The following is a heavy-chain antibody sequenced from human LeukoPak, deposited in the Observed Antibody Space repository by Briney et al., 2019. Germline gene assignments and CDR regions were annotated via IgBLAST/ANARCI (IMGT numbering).Heavy chain of an antibody. D-gene: IGHD5-18*01. V-gene: IGHV4-34*01. Sequence: SETLSLTCAVYGGSFSGYYWSWIRQPPGKGLEWIGEINHSGSTTYNPSPKSRVTISVDTTTNKTSLKLSSMTAADTTVHYCAKEPRYSYGPFDYWGQGTLVTVSS. J-gene: IGHJ4*02. CDR2: INHSGST. CDR1: GGSFSGYY. CDR3: AKEPRYSYGPFDY.